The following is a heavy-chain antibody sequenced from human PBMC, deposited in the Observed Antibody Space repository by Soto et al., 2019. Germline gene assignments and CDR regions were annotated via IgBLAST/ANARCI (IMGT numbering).Heavy chain of an antibody. CDR3: ARHWGYNWNGRGSYDY. Sequence: QLQLQESGPGLVKPSETLSLTCTVAGGSISSSSYYWGWIRQPPGKGLEWIGSIYYSGSTYYNPSLKSRVTISVDTSKNQFSLKLSSLTAADTAVYYCARHWGYNWNGRGSYDYWGQGTLVTVSS. CDR1: GGSISSSSYY. D-gene: IGHD1-20*01. V-gene: IGHV4-39*01. J-gene: IGHJ4*02. CDR2: IYYSGST.